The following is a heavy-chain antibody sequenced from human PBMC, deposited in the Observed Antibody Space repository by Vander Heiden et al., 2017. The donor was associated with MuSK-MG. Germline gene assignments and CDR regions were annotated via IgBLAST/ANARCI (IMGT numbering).Heavy chain of an antibody. Sequence: QFQLLQSGAEVKTPGASVKVSCKVSGYTLTDLSMPWVRQAPGKGLEWMGGFDTEDGETIYAQKVQGRVTMTEDTATDTAYMVLSSMRSEENAVYYCATEPRSDYYGSGSYLWGQGTMVTVSS. CDR2: FDTEDGET. J-gene: IGHJ4*02. CDR1: GYTLTDLS. D-gene: IGHD3-10*01. V-gene: IGHV1-24*01. CDR3: ATEPRSDYYGSGSYL.